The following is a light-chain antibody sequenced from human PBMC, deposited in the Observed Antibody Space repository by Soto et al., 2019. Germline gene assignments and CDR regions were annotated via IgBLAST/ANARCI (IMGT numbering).Light chain of an antibody. CDR3: QQYGSSPSIT. J-gene: IGKJ5*01. CDR1: QSVSSSD. CDR2: GAS. Sequence: EIVLTQSPGTLSLSPRERATLSCRASQSVSSSDLAWYQQKPGQAPRLLIYGASSRATGIPDRFSGSGSGTDFTLTISRLEPEDFAVYYCQQYGSSPSITFGQGTRLEIK. V-gene: IGKV3-20*01.